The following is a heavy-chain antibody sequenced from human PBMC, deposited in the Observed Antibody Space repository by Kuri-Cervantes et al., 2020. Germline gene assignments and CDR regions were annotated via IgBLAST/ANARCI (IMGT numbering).Heavy chain of an antibody. CDR1: GFTFSSYW. J-gene: IGHJ4*02. D-gene: IGHD5-12*01. V-gene: IGHV3-7*01. Sequence: GGSLRLSCAASGFTFSSYWMSWVRQAPGKGLEWVANIKQDGSEKYYVDSVKGRFTISRDNAKNSLYLQMNSLRDEDTAVYYCARDPYYHDIEATVKNDDYWGQGTLVTVSS. CDR3: ARDPYYHDIEATVKNDDY. CDR2: IKQDGSEK.